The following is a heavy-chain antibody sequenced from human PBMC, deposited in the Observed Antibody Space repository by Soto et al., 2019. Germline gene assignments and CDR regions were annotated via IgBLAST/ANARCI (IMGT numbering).Heavy chain of an antibody. J-gene: IGHJ4*02. CDR1: GFTVSSSA. V-gene: IGHV3-23*01. CDR3: AIRMYSTRWYYLDY. D-gene: IGHD6-13*01. Sequence: EMQLLGSGGGLVQAGGSLRLSCAASGFTVSSSALNWVRQAPGKGLEWVSGISASTYYADSVKGRFTISRDTSKNTLYLQMNSLRAEDTAIYFCAIRMYSTRWYYLDYWGQGTLVTVSS. CDR2: ISAST.